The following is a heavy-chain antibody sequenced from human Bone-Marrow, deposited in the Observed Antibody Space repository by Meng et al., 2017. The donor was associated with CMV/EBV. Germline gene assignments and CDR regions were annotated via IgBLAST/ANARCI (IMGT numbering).Heavy chain of an antibody. CDR3: ARGFPAAYDSSALDY. D-gene: IGHD3-22*01. J-gene: IGHJ4*02. CDR2: MNPNSGNT. Sequence: ASVKVSCKASGYTFTGYYMHWVRQAPGQGLEWMGWMNPNSGNTGYAQKFQGRVTITRNTSISTAYMELSSLRSEDTAVYYCARGFPAAYDSSALDYWGQGTLVTVSS. V-gene: IGHV1-8*03. CDR1: GYTFTGYY.